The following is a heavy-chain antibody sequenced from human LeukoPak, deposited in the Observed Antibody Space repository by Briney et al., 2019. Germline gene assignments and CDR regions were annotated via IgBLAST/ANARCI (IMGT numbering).Heavy chain of an antibody. CDR3: ARGPSVSVDAFDI. V-gene: IGHV3-20*04. D-gene: IGHD6-25*01. CDR1: GFPFDDYG. CDR2: ISWHGGST. Sequence: GGSLRLSCVVSGFPFDDYGMSWVRQAPGKGLEWVSGISWHGGSTTYADSVKGRFTISRDNAKNSLYLQMNSLRAEDTDFYYCARGPSVSVDAFDIWGQGTLVTVSS. J-gene: IGHJ3*02.